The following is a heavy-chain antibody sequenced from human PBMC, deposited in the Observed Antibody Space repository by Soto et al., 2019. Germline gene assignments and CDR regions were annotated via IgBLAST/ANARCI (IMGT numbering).Heavy chain of an antibody. CDR2: IYYSGST. CDR3: ARSLGARTGYFDY. CDR1: GGSISSYY. V-gene: IGHV4-59*01. D-gene: IGHD1-26*01. Sequence: PSETLSLTCTVSGGSISSYYWSWIRQPPGKGLEWIWYIYYSGSTNYNPSLKSRVTISVDTSKNQFSLKLSSVTAADTAVYYCARSLGARTGYFDYWGQGTLVTVSS. J-gene: IGHJ4*02.